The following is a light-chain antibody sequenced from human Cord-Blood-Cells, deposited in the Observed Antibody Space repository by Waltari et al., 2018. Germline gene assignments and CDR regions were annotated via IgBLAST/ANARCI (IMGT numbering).Light chain of an antibody. CDR3: CSYAGSSTLV. Sequence: QSSLTQPSSVSGSHGPSITISCTGTSSDVGRYNLVSWYQQHPGKAPKLMIYEGSKRPSGVSNRFSGSKSGNTASLTISGLQAEDEADYYCCSYAGSSTLVFGGGTKLTVL. CDR1: SSDVGRYNL. CDR2: EGS. V-gene: IGLV2-23*01. J-gene: IGLJ2*01.